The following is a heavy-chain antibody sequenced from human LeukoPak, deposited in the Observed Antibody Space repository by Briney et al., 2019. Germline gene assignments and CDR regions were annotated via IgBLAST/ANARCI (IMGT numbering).Heavy chain of an antibody. CDR2: INPSGGST. CDR3: ARGPPYYDFWSGYYHYYYGMDV. CDR1: GYTFTSYY. D-gene: IGHD3-3*01. Sequence: ASVKVSCKASGYTFTSYYMHWVRQAPGQGLEWMGIINPSGGSTIYAQKFQGRVTMTRNTSISTAYMELSSLRSEDTAVYYCARGPPYYDFWSGYYHYYYGMDVWGQGTTVTVSS. J-gene: IGHJ6*02. V-gene: IGHV1-46*01.